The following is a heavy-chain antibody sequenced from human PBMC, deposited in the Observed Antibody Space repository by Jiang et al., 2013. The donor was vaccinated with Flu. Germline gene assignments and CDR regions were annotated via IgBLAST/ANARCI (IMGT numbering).Heavy chain of an antibody. J-gene: IGHJ4*02. CDR3: TTAAYKGSGSYYAFDY. CDR2: IYPGGSDI. D-gene: IGHD3-10*01. Sequence: GAEVKKPGESLKISCKGSGYSFTSYWIGWVRQMPGKGLEWMGIIYPGGSDIRYSPSFQGQVTISADKSVSTAYLQWSSLQASDTAMYYCTTAAYKGSGSYYAFDYWGQGTLVTVSS. CDR1: GYSFTSYW. V-gene: IGHV5-51*01.